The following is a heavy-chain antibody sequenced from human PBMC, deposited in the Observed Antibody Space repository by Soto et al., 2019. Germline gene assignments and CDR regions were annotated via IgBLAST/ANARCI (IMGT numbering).Heavy chain of an antibody. J-gene: IGHJ4*02. CDR1: GGTFSSYA. Sequence: QVQLVQSGAEVKKPGSSVKVSCKASGGTFSSYAISWVRQAPGQGLAWMGGIIPIFGTADYAQKFQGRVTITADESTSTAYMELSSLSSEDTAVYYCASHYDSSGYYDRGLDYWGQGTLVTVSS. D-gene: IGHD3-22*01. CDR3: ASHYDSSGYYDRGLDY. V-gene: IGHV1-69*12. CDR2: IIPIFGTA.